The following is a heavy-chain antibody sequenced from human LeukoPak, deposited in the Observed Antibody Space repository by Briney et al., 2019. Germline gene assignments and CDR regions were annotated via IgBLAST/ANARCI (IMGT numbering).Heavy chain of an antibody. D-gene: IGHD4-17*01. Sequence: SSETLSLTCTVSGGSISSSSYYWGWIRQPPGKGLEWIGSIYYSGSTYYNPSLKSRVSISVDTSKNQFSLKLSSVTAADTAVYYCARTNGELGDYVLSWGQGTLVTVSS. J-gene: IGHJ4*02. V-gene: IGHV4-39*07. CDR1: GGSISSSSYY. CDR2: IYYSGST. CDR3: ARTNGELGDYVLS.